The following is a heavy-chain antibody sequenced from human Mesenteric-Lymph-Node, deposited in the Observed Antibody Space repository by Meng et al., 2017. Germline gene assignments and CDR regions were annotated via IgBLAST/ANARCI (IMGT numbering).Heavy chain of an antibody. J-gene: IGHJ5*02. D-gene: IGHD4-17*01. CDR1: GGSFRGYY. CDR3: ARTNSGDYNWFDP. V-gene: IGHV4-34*01. CDR2: INNSGTN. Sequence: RWGPGQLNTRGPLSPPVGFWGGSFRGYYWAGIRQPPGKGRGWIGEINNSGTNNYNPPLRSRFAIQIDTSKTQFSLKLTSVTAADTAVYFCARTNSGDYNWFDPWGQGTLVTVSS.